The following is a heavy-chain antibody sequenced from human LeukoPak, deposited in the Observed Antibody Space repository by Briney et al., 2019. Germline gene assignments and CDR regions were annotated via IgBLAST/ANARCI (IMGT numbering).Heavy chain of an antibody. V-gene: IGHV4-39*01. D-gene: IGHD6-19*01. Sequence: SETLSLTCTVSGGSISSSSYYWGWIRQPPGKGLEWIGSIYYSGSTYYNPSLKSRVTISVDTSKNQFSLKLSSVTAADTAVYYCARRRGIAVAGTGRWFDPWGQGTLVTVSS. CDR3: ARRRGIAVAGTGRWFDP. CDR2: IYYSGST. J-gene: IGHJ5*02. CDR1: GGSISSSSYY.